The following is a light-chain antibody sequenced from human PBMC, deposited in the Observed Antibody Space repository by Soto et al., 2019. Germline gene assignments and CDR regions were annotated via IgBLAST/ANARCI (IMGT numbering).Light chain of an antibody. V-gene: IGKV1-5*01. Sequence: DIQMTQSPSTLSASVGDRVTITCRASQSISSWLAWYQQKPGKAPKLLIYDASSLESGVPSRFSGSGSGTEFTLTISSLQPDDFATYYCQQDNSYSRGTFGHGTQVYIK. CDR1: QSISSW. CDR3: QQDNSYSRGT. J-gene: IGKJ3*01. CDR2: DAS.